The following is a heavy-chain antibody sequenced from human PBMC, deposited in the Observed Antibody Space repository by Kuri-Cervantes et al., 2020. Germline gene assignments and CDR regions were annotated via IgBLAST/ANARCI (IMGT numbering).Heavy chain of an antibody. V-gene: IGHV3-30-3*02. Sequence: GESLKISSAASGFTFSSYAMHWVRQAPGKGLEWVAVISYDGSNKYYADSVKGRFTISRDNSKNTLYLQMNSLRAEDTAVYYCAKVLWFGELLSDAFDIWGQGTMVTVSS. CDR2: ISYDGSNK. D-gene: IGHD3-10*01. CDR1: GFTFSSYA. J-gene: IGHJ3*02. CDR3: AKVLWFGELLSDAFDI.